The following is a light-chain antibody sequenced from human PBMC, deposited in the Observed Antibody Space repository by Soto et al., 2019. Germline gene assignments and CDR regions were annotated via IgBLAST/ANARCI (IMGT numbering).Light chain of an antibody. V-gene: IGKV1-5*03. CDR3: QQYKSYVTWT. CDR1: QSINSW. CDR2: KAS. J-gene: IGKJ1*01. Sequence: DIQMTQSPSTLSASVGDTVTITCRASQSINSWLAWYQQKPGKAPNLLIYKASTLESGVPSRFSGSGSGTEFTLTISSLQPDDFATYYCQQYKSYVTWTFAQGTKVEIK.